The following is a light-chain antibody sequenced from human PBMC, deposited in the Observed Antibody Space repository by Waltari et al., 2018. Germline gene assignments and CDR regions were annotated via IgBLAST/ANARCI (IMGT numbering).Light chain of an antibody. CDR2: KAS. CDR1: QSISSW. Sequence: DIQMTQSPSTLSASVGDRVTITCRASQSISSWLAWYQQKPGKAPKLLIYKASSLESGVPSRFSGSGSGTEFTLTISSLQPDDFATYYCQQYNSYSPYTFGQGDQAGD. CDR3: QQYNSYSPYT. J-gene: IGKJ2*01. V-gene: IGKV1-5*03.